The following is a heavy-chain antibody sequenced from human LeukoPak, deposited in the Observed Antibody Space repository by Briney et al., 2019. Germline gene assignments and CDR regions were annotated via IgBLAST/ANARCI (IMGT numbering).Heavy chain of an antibody. J-gene: IGHJ4*02. CDR3: ARDHATSSSWYGHGY. V-gene: IGHV4-38-2*02. Sequence: PSETLSLTCTVSGYSISSGYYWGWIRQPPGKGLEWIGSIYHSGSTYYNPSLKSRVTISVDTSKNQFSLKLSSVTAADTAVYYCARDHATSSSWYGHGYWGQGTLVTVSS. CDR1: GYSISSGYY. D-gene: IGHD6-13*01. CDR2: IYHSGST.